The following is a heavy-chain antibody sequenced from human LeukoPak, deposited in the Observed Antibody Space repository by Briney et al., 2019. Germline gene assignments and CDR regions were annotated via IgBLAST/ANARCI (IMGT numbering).Heavy chain of an antibody. CDR2: IRSKTYGGTT. J-gene: IGHJ4*02. V-gene: IGHV3-49*04. D-gene: IGHD4-23*01. CDR1: GFTFGDYA. Sequence: PGGSLRLSCTASGFTFGDYAMSWVRQAPGKGLEWVGFIRSKTYGGTTEYAASVKGRFTISRDDSKSIAYLQMNSLKTEDTAVYYCTRAVAHLDYWGQGTLVTVSS. CDR3: TRAVAHLDY.